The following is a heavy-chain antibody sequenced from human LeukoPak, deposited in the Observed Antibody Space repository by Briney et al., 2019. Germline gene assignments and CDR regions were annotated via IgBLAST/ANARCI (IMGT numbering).Heavy chain of an antibody. CDR3: ARGRGPVGY. Sequence: PSETLSLTCAVYGGSFSGYYWSWIRQPPGKGLEWIGEINHSGSTNYNPSLKSRVTISVDTSKNQFSLKLSSVTAADMAVYYCARGRGPVGYWGQGTLVTVSS. CDR1: GGSFSGYY. CDR2: INHSGST. V-gene: IGHV4-34*01. D-gene: IGHD3-16*01. J-gene: IGHJ4*02.